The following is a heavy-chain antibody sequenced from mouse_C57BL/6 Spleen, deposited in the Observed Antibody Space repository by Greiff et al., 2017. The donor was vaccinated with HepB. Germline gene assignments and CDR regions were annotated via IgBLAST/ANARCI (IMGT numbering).Heavy chain of an antibody. CDR3: ARDIGRREAMDY. V-gene: IGHV5-16*01. D-gene: IGHD2-12*01. Sequence: EVMLVESEGGLVQPGSSMKLSCTASGFTFSDYYMAWVRQVPEKGLEWVANINYDGSSTYYLDSLKSRFIISRDNAKNILYLQMSSLKSEDTATYYCARDIGRREAMDYWGQGTSVTVSS. J-gene: IGHJ4*01. CDR2: INYDGSST. CDR1: GFTFSDYY.